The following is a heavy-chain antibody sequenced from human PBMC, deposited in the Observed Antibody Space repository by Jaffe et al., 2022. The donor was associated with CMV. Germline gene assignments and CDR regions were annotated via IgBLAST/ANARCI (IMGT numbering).Heavy chain of an antibody. V-gene: IGHV3-15*01. CDR2: IQSTGSGEAT. Sequence: EVQLVESGGDLVKPGESLRLSCAGSGFSFIHAWMSWVRQAPGKGLEWVGRIQSTGSGEATDYAAPVKGRFTISRDDSKTTLYLQMDSLRIEDTAIYYCAKQGGNPATTGFFDYWGPGTLVTVSS. D-gene: IGHD1-1*01. CDR1: GFSFIHAW. J-gene: IGHJ4*02. CDR3: AKQGGNPATTGFFDY.